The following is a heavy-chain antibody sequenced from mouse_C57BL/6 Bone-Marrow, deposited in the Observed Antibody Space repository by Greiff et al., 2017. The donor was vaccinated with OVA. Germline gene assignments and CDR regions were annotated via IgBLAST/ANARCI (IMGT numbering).Heavy chain of an antibody. V-gene: IGHV1-62-2*01. CDR3: ARHAPDYYGSSYIWYFDV. J-gene: IGHJ1*03. CDR2: FYPGSGSI. CDR1: GYTFTEYT. D-gene: IGHD1-1*01. Sequence: QVQLQQSGAELVKPGASVKLSCKASGYTFTEYTIHWVKQRSGQGLEWIGWFYPGSGSIKYNEKFKDKATLTADKSSSTVYMELSRLTSEDSAVYFCARHAPDYYGSSYIWYFDVWGTGTTVTVSS.